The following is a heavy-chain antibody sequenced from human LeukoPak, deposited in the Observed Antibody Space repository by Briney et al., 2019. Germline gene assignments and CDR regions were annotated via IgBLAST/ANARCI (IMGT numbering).Heavy chain of an antibody. CDR3: TTEAPRYYYDSSGYFDY. CDR1: GFTFSNAW. D-gene: IGHD3-22*01. Sequence: GGSLRLSCAASGFTFSNAWMSWVRQAPGKGLEWVGRIKSKTDGGTTDYAAPVKGRFTISRDDLKNTLYLQMNSLKTEDTAVYYCTTEAPRYYYDSSGYFDYWGQGTLVTVSS. CDR2: IKSKTDGGTT. J-gene: IGHJ4*02. V-gene: IGHV3-15*01.